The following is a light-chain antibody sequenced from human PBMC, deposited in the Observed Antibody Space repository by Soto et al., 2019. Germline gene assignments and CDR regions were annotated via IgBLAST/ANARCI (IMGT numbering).Light chain of an antibody. Sequence: DIKMTQSPSSLSASVGDRVTITCRASQSISNYLNWYQQRPGKAPNLLIYAASSMISGVPSRFSGSGSGTDFTLTITSLRPEDFATYYCQQSYHTSWTFGQGTKVDIK. J-gene: IGKJ1*01. V-gene: IGKV1-39*01. CDR1: QSISNY. CDR3: QQSYHTSWT. CDR2: AAS.